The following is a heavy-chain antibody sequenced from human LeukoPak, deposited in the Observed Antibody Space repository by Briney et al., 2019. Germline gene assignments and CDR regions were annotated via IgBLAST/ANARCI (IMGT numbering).Heavy chain of an antibody. V-gene: IGHV1-8*01. Sequence: ASVKVSCKASGYTFTDHDINWVRQATGQGLGWMGWMNPKSGKIGIPQKFQGRVTMTSNTSTNTAYMELSSLRSDDTAVYYCARDESGYDSWFDPWGQGTLVTVSS. CDR3: ARDESGYDSWFDP. CDR1: GYTFTDHD. CDR2: MNPKSGKI. D-gene: IGHD5-12*01. J-gene: IGHJ5*02.